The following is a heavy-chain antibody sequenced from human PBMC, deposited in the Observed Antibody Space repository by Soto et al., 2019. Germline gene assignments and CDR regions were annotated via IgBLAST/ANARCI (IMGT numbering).Heavy chain of an antibody. J-gene: IGHJ6*03. CDR1: GFTFSSYA. CDR2: ISGSGGST. D-gene: IGHD2-15*01. Sequence: EVQLLESGGGLVQPGGSLRLSCAASGFTFSSYAMSWVRQAPGKGLEWVSAISGSGGSTYYADSVKGLFTISRDNSKNTLYLQMNSLRAEDTAVYYCAKGLGYCSGGSCYQSYYYYYMDVWGKGTTVTVSS. CDR3: AKGLGYCSGGSCYQSYYYYYMDV. V-gene: IGHV3-23*01.